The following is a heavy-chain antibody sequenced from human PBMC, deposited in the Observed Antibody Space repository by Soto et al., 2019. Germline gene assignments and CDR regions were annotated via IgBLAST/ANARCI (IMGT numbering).Heavy chain of an antibody. D-gene: IGHD1-20*01. Sequence: RLSGAASVFPLREDYKTWLRQAPGKGLEWLSYISSSGSTIYYADSVKGRFTISRDNAKSSLFLQMNSLRAEDTAVYYCARLVTATRNYYYGMDVWGQGTTFTVPS. CDR3: ARLVTATRNYYYGMDV. J-gene: IGHJ6*02. CDR2: ISSSGSTI. CDR1: VFPLREDY. V-gene: IGHV3-11*01.